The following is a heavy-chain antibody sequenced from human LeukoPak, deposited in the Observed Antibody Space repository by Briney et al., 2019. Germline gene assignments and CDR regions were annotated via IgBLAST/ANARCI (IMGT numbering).Heavy chain of an antibody. CDR2: INPNSGGT. CDR3: AHCSGGSCPWDWFDP. Sequence: ASVEVSCKASGYTFTGYYMHWVRQAPGQGLEWMGWINPNSGGTNYAQKFQGRVTMTRDTSISTAYMELSRLRSDDTAVYYCAHCSGGSCPWDWFDPWGQGTPVTVSS. CDR1: GYTFTGYY. V-gene: IGHV1-2*02. D-gene: IGHD2-15*01. J-gene: IGHJ5*02.